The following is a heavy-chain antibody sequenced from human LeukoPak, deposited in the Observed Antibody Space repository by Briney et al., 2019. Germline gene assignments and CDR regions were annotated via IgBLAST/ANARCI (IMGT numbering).Heavy chain of an antibody. J-gene: IGHJ4*02. D-gene: IGHD6-13*01. CDR2: IRYDGSNK. Sequence: GGSLRLSCAASEITFSSYWMISNFWMSWVRQAPGKGLEWVAFIRYDGSNKYYADSVKGRFTISRDNSKNTLYLQMNSLRAEDTAVYYCAKDYRIYPGIAAAAYDYWGQGTLVTVSS. V-gene: IGHV3-30*02. CDR3: AKDYRIYPGIAAAAYDY. CDR1: EITFSSYW.